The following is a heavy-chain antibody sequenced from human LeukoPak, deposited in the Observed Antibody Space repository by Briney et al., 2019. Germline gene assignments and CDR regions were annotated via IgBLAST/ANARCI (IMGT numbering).Heavy chain of an antibody. Sequence: PGGSLRLSCAASGFTFSDHYLDWVRQAPGKGLEWVGRTRNKANNYIKEYAASVKGRFTISRDDSKNSLYLQMISMKTEDAAVYDWDRELRDYKRLLIYYYNIAVWGKGNTVTVSS. CDR1: GFTFSDHY. CDR3: DRELRDYKRLLIYYYNIAV. D-gene: IGHD4-11*01. V-gene: IGHV3-72*01. CDR2: TRNKANNYIK. J-gene: IGHJ6*03.